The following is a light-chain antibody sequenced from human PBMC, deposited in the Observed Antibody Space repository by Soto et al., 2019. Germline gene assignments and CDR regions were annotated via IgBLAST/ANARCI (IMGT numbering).Light chain of an antibody. CDR1: QDISNR. CDR3: QQYDDLPRT. J-gene: IGKJ1*01. Sequence: DIQMTQSPSALSASVGDRVTITCQASQDISNRLNWYQHKPGKAPKGLIYDASNLEAGVSSRFSGSGSGTDFTVTISSLQPEDIATYYCQQYDDLPRTFGQGTKVQIK. V-gene: IGKV1-33*01. CDR2: DAS.